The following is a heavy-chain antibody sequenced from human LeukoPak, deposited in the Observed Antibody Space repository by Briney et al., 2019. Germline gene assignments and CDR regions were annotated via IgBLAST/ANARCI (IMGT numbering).Heavy chain of an antibody. CDR3: TIFRSD. D-gene: IGHD2-21*01. Sequence: PGGSLRLSCAASGFTFSNGWMSWGRQAPGKGLEGVGRIKSKTDGGTTDYAAPVKGRFTISRDDSKNTLYLKMNSLKTESSAVYYCTIFRSDWGQGTLVTVSS. J-gene: IGHJ4*02. CDR1: GFTFSNGW. V-gene: IGHV3-15*01. CDR2: IKSKTDGGTT.